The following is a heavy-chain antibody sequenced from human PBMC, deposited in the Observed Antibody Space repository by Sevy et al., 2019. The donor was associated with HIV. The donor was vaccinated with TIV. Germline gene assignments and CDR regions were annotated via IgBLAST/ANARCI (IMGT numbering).Heavy chain of an antibody. CDR3: ARELISGRYYGMDV. V-gene: IGHV4-59*01. CDR2: IYYTGST. CDR1: GGSISSYY. D-gene: IGHD6-19*01. Sequence: SETLSLTCTVSGGSISSYYWSWIRQPPGKGLEWIGYIYYTGSTNYNPSLKSRVTISVDTSKNQFSLKLSSVTAADTDEYYCARELISGRYYGMDVWGQGTTVTVSS. J-gene: IGHJ6*02.